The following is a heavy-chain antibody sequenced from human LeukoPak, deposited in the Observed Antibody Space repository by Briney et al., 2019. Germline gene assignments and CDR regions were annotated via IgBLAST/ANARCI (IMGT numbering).Heavy chain of an antibody. V-gene: IGHV4-34*01. D-gene: IGHD2-2*01. CDR1: GGSFSGYY. CDR2: INHSGST. Sequence: PSETLSLTCAVYGGSFSGYYWSWIRQPPGKGLEWIGEINHSGSTNYNPSLKSRVTISVDTSKNQFSLKLSSVTAADTAVYYCARDKIVVVPAALSWFDPWGQGTLVTVSS. CDR3: ARDKIVVVPAALSWFDP. J-gene: IGHJ5*02.